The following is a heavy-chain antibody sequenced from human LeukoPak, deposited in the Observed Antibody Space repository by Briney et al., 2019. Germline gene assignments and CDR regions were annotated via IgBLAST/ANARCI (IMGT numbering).Heavy chain of an antibody. D-gene: IGHD2-15*01. CDR3: AGGLRDGYCSGGSCYSAI. CDR2: INPNSGGT. V-gene: IGHV1-2*06. CDR1: GYTFTGYY. Sequence: ASVKVSCKASGYTFTGYYMHWVRQAPGQGLEWMGRINPNSGGTNYAQKFQGRVTMTRDTSISTAYMELSRLRSDDTAVYYCAGGLRDGYCSGGSCYSAIWGQGTLVTVSS. J-gene: IGHJ4*02.